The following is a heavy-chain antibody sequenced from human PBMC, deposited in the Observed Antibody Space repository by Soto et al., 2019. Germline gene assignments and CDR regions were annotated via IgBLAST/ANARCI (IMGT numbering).Heavy chain of an antibody. CDR2: ITWNSGRI. Sequence: GGSLRLSCAASGFTFDDYAMHWVRQAPGKGLEWVSGITWNSGRIGYADSVKGRFSISRDDAKNSLYLQMNSLRAEDTALYYCAKSRGVTWLDYWGQGTLVTVSS. CDR3: AKSRGVTWLDY. J-gene: IGHJ4*02. V-gene: IGHV3-9*01. CDR1: GFTFDDYA. D-gene: IGHD3-10*01.